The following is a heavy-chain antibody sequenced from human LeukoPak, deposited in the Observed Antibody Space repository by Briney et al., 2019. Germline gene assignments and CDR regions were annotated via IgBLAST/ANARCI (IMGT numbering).Heavy chain of an antibody. CDR1: GGSISSYY. CDR2: IYTSGST. CDR3: ARGGSVGLESGLAYYYYMDV. D-gene: IGHD5-24*01. J-gene: IGHJ6*03. Sequence: SETLSLTCTVSGGSISSYYWSWIRQPAGKGLEWIGRIYTSGSTNYNPSLKSRVTMSVDTSKNQFSLKLSSVTAADTAVYYCARGGSVGLESGLAYYYYMDVWGKGTTVTVSS. V-gene: IGHV4-4*07.